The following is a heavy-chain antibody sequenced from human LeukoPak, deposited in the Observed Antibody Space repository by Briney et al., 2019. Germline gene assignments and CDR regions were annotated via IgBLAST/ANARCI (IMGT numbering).Heavy chain of an antibody. CDR2: IKSKTDGGTA. Sequence: GGSLRLSCAASGFTFSNAWMSWMRQAPGKGLEWVGRIKSKTDGGTADYGAPVKGRFTMSRDDSINTLYLQMNSLKTEDTAVYYCKTGRTVSFDYWGQGTLVTVSS. J-gene: IGHJ4*02. CDR1: GFTFSNAW. V-gene: IGHV3-15*01. CDR3: KTGRTVSFDY. D-gene: IGHD4-11*01.